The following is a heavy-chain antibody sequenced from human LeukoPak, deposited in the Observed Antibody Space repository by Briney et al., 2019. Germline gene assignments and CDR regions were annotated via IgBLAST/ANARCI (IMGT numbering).Heavy chain of an antibody. CDR2: INPSGGST. J-gene: IGHJ3*02. CDR3: ARIRDGYNDAYDI. D-gene: IGHD5-24*01. V-gene: IGHV1-46*01. Sequence: ASVKVSCKASGYTFTSYYMHWVRQAPGQGLEWTGIINPSGGSTSYAQKFQGRVTMTRDTSASTVYMELSSLRSEDTAIYYCARIRDGYNDAYDIWGQGTVVTVPS. CDR1: GYTFTSYY.